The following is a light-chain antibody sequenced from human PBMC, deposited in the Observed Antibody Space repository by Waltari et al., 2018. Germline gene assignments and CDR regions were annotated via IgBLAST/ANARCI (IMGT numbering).Light chain of an antibody. J-gene: IGLJ2*01. CDR2: DVS. Sequence: QSALTQPASVSGSPGQSITISCTGTSSDVGDYNYVSWYQRHPGNAPKLIIFDVSNRPSGVSNRFAGSKSGDTASLTISGLQAEDEADYYCSSYTSSSTYVVFGGGTKLTVL. CDR3: SSYTSSSTYVV. CDR1: SSDVGDYNY. V-gene: IGLV2-14*03.